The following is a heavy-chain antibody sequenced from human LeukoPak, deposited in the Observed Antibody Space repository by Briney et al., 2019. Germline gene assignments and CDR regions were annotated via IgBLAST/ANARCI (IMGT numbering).Heavy chain of an antibody. D-gene: IGHD2-21*01. CDR3: ARVIDDWFDP. CDR2: IYHSGST. CDR1: GGSISSGGYS. V-gene: IGHV4-30-2*01. J-gene: IGHJ5*02. Sequence: SQTLSFTCAVSGGSISSGGYSWSWIRQPPGKGLEWIGYIYHSGSTYYNPSLKSRVTISVDRSKNQFSLKLSSVTAADTAVYYCARVIDDWFDPWGQGTLVTVSS.